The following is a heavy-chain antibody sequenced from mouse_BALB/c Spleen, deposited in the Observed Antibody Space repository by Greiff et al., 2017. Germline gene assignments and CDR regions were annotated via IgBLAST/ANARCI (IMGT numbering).Heavy chain of an antibody. Sequence: EVKLMESGGGLVKPGGSLKLSCAASGFTFSSYTMSWVRQTPEKRLEWVATISSGGSYTYYPDSVKGRFTISRDNAKNTLYLQMSSLKSEDTAMYYCTRDRGSTVPFAYWGQGTLVTVSA. V-gene: IGHV5-6-4*01. D-gene: IGHD1-1*01. J-gene: IGHJ3*01. CDR2: ISSGGSYT. CDR1: GFTFSSYT. CDR3: TRDRGSTVPFAY.